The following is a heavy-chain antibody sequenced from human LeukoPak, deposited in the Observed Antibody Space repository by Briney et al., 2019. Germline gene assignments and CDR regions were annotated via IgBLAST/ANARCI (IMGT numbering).Heavy chain of an antibody. CDR3: ARGLVVVVPAATHPSHYDY. V-gene: IGHV4-34*01. Sequence: PSETLSLTCAVYGGSFSGYYWSWIRQPPGKGLEWIGEINHSGSTNYNPSLKSRVTISVDTSKNQFSLKLSSVTAGDTAVYYCARGLVVVVPAATHPSHYDYWGQGTLVTVSS. J-gene: IGHJ4*02. CDR2: INHSGST. CDR1: GGSFSGYY. D-gene: IGHD2-2*01.